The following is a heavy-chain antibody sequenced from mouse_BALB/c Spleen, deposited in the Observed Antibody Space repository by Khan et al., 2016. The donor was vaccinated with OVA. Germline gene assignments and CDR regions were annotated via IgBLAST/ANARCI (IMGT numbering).Heavy chain of an antibody. CDR2: MWSDGST. CDR1: GFSLTNYG. V-gene: IGHV2-6-1*01. Sequence: VQLQESGPGLVAPSQSLSITCTISGFSLTNYGVHWVRQPPGKGLEWLVLMWSDGSTTYNSALKSRLTSSKDNSKSQVFLKMNSLQTDDTAIYFCARQPYYHYNVMDYWGQGTSVTVSS. CDR3: ARQPYYHYNVMDY. J-gene: IGHJ4*01. D-gene: IGHD2-10*01.